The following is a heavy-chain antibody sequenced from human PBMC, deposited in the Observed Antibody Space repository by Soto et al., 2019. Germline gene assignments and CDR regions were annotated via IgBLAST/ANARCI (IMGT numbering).Heavy chain of an antibody. CDR3: ARGLKVKYGSDY. CDR2: VNSDGSTA. Sequence: EVQLVESGGDLVQPGGSLRLSCAASGFTFTDYWMHWVRQAPGKGLVWVSRVNSDGSTANYADSVKGRFTISRDNAKNTHYLQMTSLRAEDTAVYYCARGLKVKYGSDYWGQGTLVTVSS. CDR1: GFTFTDYW. J-gene: IGHJ4*02. V-gene: IGHV3-74*01. D-gene: IGHD3-10*01.